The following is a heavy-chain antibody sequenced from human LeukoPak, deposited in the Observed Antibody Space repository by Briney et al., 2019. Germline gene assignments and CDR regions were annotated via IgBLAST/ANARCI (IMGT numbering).Heavy chain of an antibody. D-gene: IGHD6-25*01. V-gene: IGHV3-21*06. Sequence: PGGSLRLFCTASGFTFSDYDMNWVRLAPGKGLEWVSSISGRSSHMYYTDSAKGRFTISRDNAKNSLYLQMNSLRAEDTAVYYCARVFPPLRTSAAGDFWGQGTLVTVSS. CDR3: ARVFPPLRTSAAGDF. CDR1: GFTFSDYD. J-gene: IGHJ4*02. CDR2: ISGRSSHM.